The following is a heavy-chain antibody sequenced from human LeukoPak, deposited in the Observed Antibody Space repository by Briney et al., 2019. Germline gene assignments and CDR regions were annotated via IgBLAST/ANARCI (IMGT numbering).Heavy chain of an antibody. D-gene: IGHD2-21*02. J-gene: IGHJ6*03. CDR2: IYYSGST. V-gene: IGHV4-39*07. CDR1: GGSISSSSYY. CDR3: ARTYCGGDCRGYYYYYYMDV. Sequence: SETLSLTCTVSGGSISSSSYYWGWIRQPPGKGLEWIGSIYYSGSTKYNPSLKSRVTVSVDTSKNQFSLKVRSVTAADTAVYYCARTYCGGDCRGYYYYYYMDVWGKGTTVTISS.